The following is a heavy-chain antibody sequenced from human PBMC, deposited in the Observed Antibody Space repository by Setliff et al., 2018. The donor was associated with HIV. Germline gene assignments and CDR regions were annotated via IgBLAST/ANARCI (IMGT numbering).Heavy chain of an antibody. V-gene: IGHV1-69*13. CDR3: ARGRRVVPAADSNFFDP. CDR1: GGTLSNYA. Sequence: SVKVSCKASGGTLSNYAISWVRQAPGQGLEWMGGITPIFGTTDYAQKFQGRVTITADESTSTAYMELSGLGSEDTAVYYCARGRRVVPAADSNFFDPWGQGTLVTVSS. J-gene: IGHJ5*02. CDR2: ITPIFGTT. D-gene: IGHD2-2*01.